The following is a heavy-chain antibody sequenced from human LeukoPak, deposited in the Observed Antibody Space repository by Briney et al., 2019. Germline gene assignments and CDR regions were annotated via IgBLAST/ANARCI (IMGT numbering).Heavy chain of an antibody. V-gene: IGHV3-21*01. CDR2: ISSSSSYI. CDR1: GFTFSSYS. CDR3: ARGSAHYFDY. J-gene: IGHJ4*02. Sequence: PGGSLRLSCAASGFTFSSYSMNWVRQAPGEGLEWVSSISSSSSYIYYADSVKGRFTISRDNAKNSLYLQMNSLRAEDTAVYYCARGSAHYFDYWGQGTLVTVPS. D-gene: IGHD6-19*01.